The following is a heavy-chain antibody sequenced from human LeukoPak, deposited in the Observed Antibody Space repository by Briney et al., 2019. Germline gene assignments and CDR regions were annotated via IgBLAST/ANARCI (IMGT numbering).Heavy chain of an antibody. V-gene: IGHV1-2*02. CDR3: ARVANTMMDGDI. CDR2: INPNSGGT. D-gene: IGHD3-22*01. CDR1: GYTFTGYY. Sequence: ASVRVSCKASGYTFTGYYMHWVRQAPGQGLEWMGWINPNSGGTNYAQKFQGRVTMTRDTSISTAFMELSRLRSDDTAVYYCARVANTMMDGDIWGQGTMVTVSS. J-gene: IGHJ3*02.